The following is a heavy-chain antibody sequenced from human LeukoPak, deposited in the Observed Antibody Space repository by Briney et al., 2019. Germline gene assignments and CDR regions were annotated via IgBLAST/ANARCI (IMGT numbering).Heavy chain of an antibody. CDR2: ISSSSSTI. CDR3: ARGRVLTGGYYGMDV. Sequence: PGGSLRLSCAASGFTFSSYNMNWVRQAPGKGLEWVSYISSSSSTIYYADSVKGRFTISRDNAKNSLYLQMNSPRDEDTAVYYCARGRVLTGGYYGMDVWGQGTTVTVSS. CDR1: GFTFSSYN. J-gene: IGHJ6*02. V-gene: IGHV3-48*02. D-gene: IGHD6-6*01.